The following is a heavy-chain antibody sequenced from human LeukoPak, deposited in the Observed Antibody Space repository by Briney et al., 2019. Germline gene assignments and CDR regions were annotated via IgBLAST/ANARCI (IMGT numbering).Heavy chain of an antibody. V-gene: IGHV3-7*01. CDR3: ARDRPFYDFWSGSHLDY. D-gene: IGHD3-3*01. Sequence: GGSLRLSCSASGFTFSSYWMSWVRQAPGKGLEWVANIKQDGSEKYYVDSVKGRFTISRDNAKNSLYLQMNSLRAEDTAVYYCARDRPFYDFWSGSHLDYWGQGTLVTVSS. J-gene: IGHJ4*02. CDR2: IKQDGSEK. CDR1: GFTFSSYW.